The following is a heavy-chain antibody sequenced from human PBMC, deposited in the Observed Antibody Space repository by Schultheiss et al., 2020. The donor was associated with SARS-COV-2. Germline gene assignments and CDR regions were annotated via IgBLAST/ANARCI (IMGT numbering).Heavy chain of an antibody. CDR2: LYSCGST. V-gene: IGHV3-66*03. Sequence: GESLKIPCAASGFTVSSNYMSWVRQAPGKGLDWVSILYSCGSTYSADSVKGRFTISRDNAKNSLYLQMNSLRAEDTAVYYCARDRVESSGWYYYYGMDVWGQGTTVTVSS. J-gene: IGHJ6*02. D-gene: IGHD6-19*01. CDR1: GFTVSSNY. CDR3: ARDRVESSGWYYYYGMDV.